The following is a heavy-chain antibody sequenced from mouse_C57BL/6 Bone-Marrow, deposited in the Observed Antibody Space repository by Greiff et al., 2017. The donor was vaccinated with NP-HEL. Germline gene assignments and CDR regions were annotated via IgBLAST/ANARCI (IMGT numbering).Heavy chain of an antibody. V-gene: IGHV1-81*01. CDR1: GYTFTSYG. CDR3: ARDCYGSLYYFDY. D-gene: IGHD1-1*01. CDR2: IYPRSGNT. J-gene: IGHJ2*01. Sequence: VKLMESGAELARPGASVKLSCKASGYTFTSYGISWVKQRTGQGLEWIGEIYPRSGNTYYNEKFKGKATLTADKSSSTAYMELRSLPSEDSALYFCARDCYGSLYYFDYWGQGTTLTVSS.